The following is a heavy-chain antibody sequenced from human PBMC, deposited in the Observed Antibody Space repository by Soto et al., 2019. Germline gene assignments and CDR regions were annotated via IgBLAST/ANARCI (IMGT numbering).Heavy chain of an antibody. CDR1: GFTFSSYD. V-gene: IGHV3-13*04. D-gene: IGHD4-17*01. CDR3: ARVRGDSDGAYWYFDL. CDR2: IGTAGDT. Sequence: EVQLVESGGGLVQPGGSLRLSCAASGFTFSSYDMHWVRQATGKGLEWVSAIGTAGDTYYPGSVKGRFTISRENAKNSLYLQMNSLRAGDTAVYYCARVRGDSDGAYWYFDLWGRGTLVTVSS. J-gene: IGHJ2*01.